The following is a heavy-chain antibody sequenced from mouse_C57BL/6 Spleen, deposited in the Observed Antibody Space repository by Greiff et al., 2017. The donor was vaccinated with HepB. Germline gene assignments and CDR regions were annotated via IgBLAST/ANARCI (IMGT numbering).Heavy chain of an antibody. V-gene: IGHV1-52*01. CDR1: GYTFTSYW. J-gene: IGHJ4*01. Sequence: QVQLQQPGAELVRPGSSVKLSCKASGYTFTSYWMHWVKQRPIQGLEWIGNIDPSDSETHYNQKFKDKATLTVDKSSSTAYMQLSSLTSEDSAVYYCAREDYYGSSYGYAMDYWGQGTSVTVSS. D-gene: IGHD1-1*01. CDR3: AREDYYGSSYGYAMDY. CDR2: IDPSDSET.